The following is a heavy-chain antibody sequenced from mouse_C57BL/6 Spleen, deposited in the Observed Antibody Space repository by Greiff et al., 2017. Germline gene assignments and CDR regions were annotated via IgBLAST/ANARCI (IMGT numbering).Heavy chain of an antibody. Sequence: EVKLMESEGGLVQPGSSMKLSCTASGFTFSDYYMAWVRQVPEKGLEWVANINYDGSSTYYLDSLKSRFIISRDNAKNILYLQMSSLKSEDTATYYGARGGYYYGSSYPYYFDYWGQGTTLTVSS. CDR2: INYDGSST. CDR1: GFTFSDYY. V-gene: IGHV5-16*01. D-gene: IGHD1-1*01. J-gene: IGHJ2*01. CDR3: ARGGYYYGSSYPYYFDY.